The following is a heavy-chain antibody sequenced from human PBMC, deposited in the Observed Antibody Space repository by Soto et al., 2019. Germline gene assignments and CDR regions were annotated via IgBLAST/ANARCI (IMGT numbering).Heavy chain of an antibody. CDR1: GGSINSGGYS. CDR2: IYHSAST. Sequence: SETLSLTCAVSGGSINSGGYSWSWIRQPPGKGLEWIGYIYHSASTYYNPSLKSRVTISVDRSKNQFSLKLSSVTAADTAVYYCARGPPLLWWSQGTLVTVSS. V-gene: IGHV4-30-2*01. D-gene: IGHD2-21*01. J-gene: IGHJ4*02. CDR3: ARGPPLLW.